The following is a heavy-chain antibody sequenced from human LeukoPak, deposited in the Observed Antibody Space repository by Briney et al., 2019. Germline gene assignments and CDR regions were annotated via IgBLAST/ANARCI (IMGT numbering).Heavy chain of an antibody. J-gene: IGHJ4*02. CDR2: INHSGIT. CDR3: GRDRPTGYYDY. Sequence: PSETLSLTCTVSSYSISSGYYWGWIRQPPGKGLEWIASINHSGITYYNPSLKSRVTISVDTSKNQFSLKLTSATAADTAVYYCGRDRPTGYYDYWGQGILVTVSS. D-gene: IGHD3-9*01. CDR1: SYSISSGYY. V-gene: IGHV4-38-2*02.